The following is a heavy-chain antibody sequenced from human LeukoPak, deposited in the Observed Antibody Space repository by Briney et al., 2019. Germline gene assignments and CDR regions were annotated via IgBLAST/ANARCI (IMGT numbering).Heavy chain of an antibody. CDR2: IIPILGIA. CDR1: GGTFSSYT. J-gene: IGHJ6*03. D-gene: IGHD2-2*01. Sequence: SVKVSCKASGGTFSSYTISWVRQAPGQGLEWMGRIIPILGIANYAQKFQGRVTITADKSTSTAYMELSSLRSEDTAVYYCATKSGYCSSTSCYYYYYYMDVWGKGTTVTVSS. CDR3: ATKSGYCSSTSCYYYYYYMDV. V-gene: IGHV1-69*02.